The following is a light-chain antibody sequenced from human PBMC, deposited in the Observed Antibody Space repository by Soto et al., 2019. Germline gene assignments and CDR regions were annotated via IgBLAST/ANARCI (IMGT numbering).Light chain of an antibody. J-gene: IGKJ5*01. Sequence: EIVLTQSPATLSLSPGERATLSCRASQSVSNFLAWYQQRPGQPPRLLIHGASTRATGVPARISGSGSGTDFTLTISSLEPADFGVYYCQQRHNWPITFGQGTRLEI. CDR2: GAS. V-gene: IGKV3-11*01. CDR3: QQRHNWPIT. CDR1: QSVSNF.